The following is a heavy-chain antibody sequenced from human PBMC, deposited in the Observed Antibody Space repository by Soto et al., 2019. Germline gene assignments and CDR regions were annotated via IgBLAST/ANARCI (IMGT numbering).Heavy chain of an antibody. V-gene: IGHV3-30*01. CDR2: VSYVGDNK. CDR3: ARDGGKSGFYDAFDI. Sequence: GGSLRLSCGGSGFTFRSYSFHWVRQAPGRGLEWVALVSYVGDNKYYVESVRGRFTISRDNLKNTVYLQMDSLTADDTAVYYCARDGGKSGFYDAFDIWGQGTVVTVSS. J-gene: IGHJ3*02. CDR1: GFTFRSYS. D-gene: IGHD1-26*01.